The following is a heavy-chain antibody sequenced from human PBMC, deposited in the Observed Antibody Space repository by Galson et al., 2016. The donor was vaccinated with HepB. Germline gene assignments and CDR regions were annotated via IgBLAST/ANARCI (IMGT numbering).Heavy chain of an antibody. D-gene: IGHD5-18*01. CDR2: FDPEDDDT. CDR1: GYTLTDLS. J-gene: IGHJ4*02. CDR3: ASAPRIQLWSSPIDY. V-gene: IGHV1-24*01. Sequence: SVKVSCKVSGYTLTDLSMHWVRQAPGKGLDWMGGFDPEDDDTIYAQKFQGRVTMTEDTSTNTAYMELSSLRSEDTAVYYCASAPRIQLWSSPIDYWGQGTLVTVSS.